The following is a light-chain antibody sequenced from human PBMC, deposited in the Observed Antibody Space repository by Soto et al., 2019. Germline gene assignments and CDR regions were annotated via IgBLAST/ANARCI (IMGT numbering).Light chain of an antibody. CDR3: HKYYRYPPT. V-gene: IGKV1-8*01. J-gene: IGKJ1*01. CDR1: QGISSY. CDR2: AAS. Sequence: AIRMTQSPSSFSASTGDRVTITCRASQGISSYLAWYQQKPGKAPKLLIYAASTLQSGVTSRFSGSGSGTDFTLTISSLQSEDFATYYCHKYYRYPPTFGQGTKVEIK.